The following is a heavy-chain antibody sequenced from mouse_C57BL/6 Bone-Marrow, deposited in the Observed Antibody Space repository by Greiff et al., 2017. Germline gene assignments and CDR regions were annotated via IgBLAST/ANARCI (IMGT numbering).Heavy chain of an antibody. J-gene: IGHJ2*01. CDR2: ISDGGSYT. Sequence: EVQGVESGGGLVKPGGSLKLSCAASGFTFSSYAMSWVRQTPEKRLEWVATISDGGSYTYYPDNVKGRFTISRDNAKNNLYLQMSHLKSEDTAMYYCARDTIYYGINFDYWGQGTTLTVSS. V-gene: IGHV5-4*01. D-gene: IGHD2-1*01. CDR1: GFTFSSYA. CDR3: ARDTIYYGINFDY.